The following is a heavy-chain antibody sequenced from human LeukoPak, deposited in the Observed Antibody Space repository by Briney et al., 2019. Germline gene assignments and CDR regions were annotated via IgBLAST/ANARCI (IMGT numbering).Heavy chain of an antibody. CDR3: ARGNSYYDSSDYFPWESFQH. V-gene: IGHV4-59*01. CDR2: IFYSGST. Sequence: SETLSLTCSVSGGSISGYYWSWIRQPPGKGLEWIGYIFYSGSTNYNPSLKSRVTISVDTSKNQFSLNLSSVTAADTAVYYCARGNSYYDSSDYFPWESFQHWGQGTLVTVSS. CDR1: GGSISGYY. D-gene: IGHD3-22*01. J-gene: IGHJ1*01.